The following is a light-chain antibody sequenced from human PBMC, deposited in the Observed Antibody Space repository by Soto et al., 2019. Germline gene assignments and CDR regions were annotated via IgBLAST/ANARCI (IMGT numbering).Light chain of an antibody. CDR3: QHYNSYWT. V-gene: IGKV1-5*03. CDR2: KAS. Sequence: DIQMTQSPSTLSASVGDRVTITCRASQSISNSLAWYQQKPGKAPKLLIYKASNLEGGVPSRFSGSGSGTEFTLTIISLQPDDFATYYCQHYNSYWTFGQGTKVDIK. CDR1: QSISNS. J-gene: IGKJ1*01.